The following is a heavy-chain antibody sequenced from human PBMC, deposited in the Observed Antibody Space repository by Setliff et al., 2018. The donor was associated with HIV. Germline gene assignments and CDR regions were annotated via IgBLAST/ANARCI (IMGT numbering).Heavy chain of an antibody. D-gene: IGHD6-19*01. V-gene: IGHV4-39*01. CDR2: IYYSGST. Sequence: KPSETLSLTCTVSGGSISNSRYYWSWIRQPPGKGLEWIGSIYYSGSTYYNPSLKSRVTISVDTSKNQFSLKLSSVTAADAAVYYCARQQHSSDLKIWNYWGQGTLVTVSS. CDR3: ARQQHSSDLKIWNY. J-gene: IGHJ4*02. CDR1: GGSISNSRYY.